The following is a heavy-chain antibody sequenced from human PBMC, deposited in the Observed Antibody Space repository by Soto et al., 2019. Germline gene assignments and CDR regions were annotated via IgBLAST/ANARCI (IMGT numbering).Heavy chain of an antibody. J-gene: IGHJ6*02. CDR3: ARDGPYSDASRMDV. Sequence: EVQLVESGGGLVQPGGSLRLSCAASGIPVSSNYMTWVRPAPGNGLEWVSVLHSGGDTYYANSVKGRSTISRHDSTNTLLLQTNSLTPEDTAVYYCARDGPYSDASRMDVRGQGTTGTGS. V-gene: IGHV3-53*04. CDR2: LHSGGDT. CDR1: GIPVSSNY. D-gene: IGHD2-21*01.